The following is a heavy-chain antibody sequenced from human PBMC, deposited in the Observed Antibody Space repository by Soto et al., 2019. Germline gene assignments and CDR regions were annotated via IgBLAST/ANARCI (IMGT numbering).Heavy chain of an antibody. J-gene: IGHJ4*02. CDR3: AKRAAGTSFDY. Sequence: GWSLRLSCAASGFTVSSYAMSWVRQAPGKGLEWVSVISGSGGSTYYADSVKGRFTISRDNSKNTLYLQMNSLRAEDTAVYYSAKRAAGTSFDYWGQGTLVTVSS. CDR2: ISGSGGST. CDR1: GFTVSSYA. V-gene: IGHV3-23*01. D-gene: IGHD6-13*01.